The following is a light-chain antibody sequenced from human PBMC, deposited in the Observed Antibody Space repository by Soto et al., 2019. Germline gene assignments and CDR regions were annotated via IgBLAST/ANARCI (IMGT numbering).Light chain of an antibody. J-gene: IGLJ2*01. CDR3: QAWDSSLYVV. CDR1: KLGDKY. Sequence: SYELTQPPSVSVSPGQTASITCSGDKLGDKYACWYQQKPGQSPVLVIYQDSKRPSGIPERFSGSNSGNTATLTISGTQAMDEADYYCQAWDSSLYVVFGGGTKVTVL. V-gene: IGLV3-1*01. CDR2: QDS.